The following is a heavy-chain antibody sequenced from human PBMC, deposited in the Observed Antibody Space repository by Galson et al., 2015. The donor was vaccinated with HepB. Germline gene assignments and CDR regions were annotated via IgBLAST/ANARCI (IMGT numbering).Heavy chain of an antibody. D-gene: IGHD6-13*01. J-gene: IGHJ4*02. CDR3: ARGLTRGIGAGGGYDY. V-gene: IGHV6-1*01. CDR2: TYYRSKWYK. Sequence: CAISGDSVSSNSAAWNWIRQSPSRGLEWLGRTYYRSKWYKSHAVSLGGRITINPDTSKNQFSLQLNSVTPEDTAVYYCARGLTRGIGAGGGYDYWGPGTLVTVSS. CDR1: GDSVSSNSAA.